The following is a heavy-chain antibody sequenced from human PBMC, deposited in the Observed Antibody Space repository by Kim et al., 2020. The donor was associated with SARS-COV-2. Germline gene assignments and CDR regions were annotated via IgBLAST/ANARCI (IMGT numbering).Heavy chain of an antibody. Sequence: SETLSLTCAVYGGAFSGYYWSWIRQPPGKGLEWIGEINHSGGTNYSPSLKRRVTLSQDTSKNQFSLLLRYVTAADTAVYYCARGAPRAYGSGSYYRGSRPADYWGQGTLVTVSS. D-gene: IGHD3-10*01. CDR1: GGAFSGYY. CDR3: ARGAPRAYGSGSYYRGSRPADY. CDR2: INHSGGT. V-gene: IGHV4-34*01. J-gene: IGHJ4*02.